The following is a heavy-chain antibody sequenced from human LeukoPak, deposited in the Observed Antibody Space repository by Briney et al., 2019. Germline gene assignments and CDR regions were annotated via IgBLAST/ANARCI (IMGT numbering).Heavy chain of an antibody. V-gene: IGHV1-46*01. J-gene: IGHJ5*02. D-gene: IGHD2-15*01. CDR3: ARAHCSGGACPNWFDP. CDR2: INPSGGTT. Sequence: ASVKVSCKASGYTFASYYIHWVRQAPGQGLEWMGIINPSGGTTGYAQKFQGRVTMTRDTSTSTVYMELSSLRSDDTAVYYCARAHCSGGACPNWFDPWGQGTLVTVSS. CDR1: GYTFASYY.